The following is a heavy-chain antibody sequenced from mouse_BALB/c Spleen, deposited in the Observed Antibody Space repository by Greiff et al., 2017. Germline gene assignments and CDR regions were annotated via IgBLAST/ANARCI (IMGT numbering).Heavy chain of an antibody. Sequence: EVQLQESGGGLVQPGGSRKLSCAASGFTFSDYGMAWVRQAPGKGPEWVAFISNLAYSIYYADTVTGRFTISRENAKNTLYLEMSSLRSEDTAMYYCARDGKDYDGKGYAMDYWGQGTSVTVSS. CDR2: ISNLAYSI. CDR1: GFTFSDYG. D-gene: IGHD2-4*01. J-gene: IGHJ4*01. CDR3: ARDGKDYDGKGYAMDY. V-gene: IGHV5-15*02.